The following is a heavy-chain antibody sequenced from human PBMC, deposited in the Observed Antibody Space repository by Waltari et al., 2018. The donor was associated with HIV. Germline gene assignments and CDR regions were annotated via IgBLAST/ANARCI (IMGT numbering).Heavy chain of an antibody. CDR1: GYTFTGYY. J-gene: IGHJ3*02. V-gene: IGHV1-2*06. CDR2: INPNSGGT. Sequence: QVQLVQSGAEVKKPGASVKVSCKASGYTFTGYYRHWVRQAPGQGLEWRGRINPNSGGTNYAQKFQGRVTMTRDTSISTAYMELSRLRSDDTAVYYCARGAPSSWGGADAFDIWGQGTMVTVSS. D-gene: IGHD6-13*01. CDR3: ARGAPSSWGGADAFDI.